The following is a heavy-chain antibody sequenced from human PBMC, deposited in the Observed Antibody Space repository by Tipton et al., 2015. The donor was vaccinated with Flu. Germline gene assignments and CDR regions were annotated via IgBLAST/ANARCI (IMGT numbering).Heavy chain of an antibody. CDR1: GGSISSSSYY. Sequence: TLSLTCTVSGGSISSSSYYWGWIRQPPGKGLEWIGSIYYSGSTYYNPSLKSRVTISVDTSKNQVSLKLSSVTAADTAVYCCARDTIFGVAHWGQGTLVTVSS. CDR3: ARDTIFGVAH. V-gene: IGHV4-39*07. J-gene: IGHJ4*02. D-gene: IGHD3-3*01. CDR2: IYYSGST.